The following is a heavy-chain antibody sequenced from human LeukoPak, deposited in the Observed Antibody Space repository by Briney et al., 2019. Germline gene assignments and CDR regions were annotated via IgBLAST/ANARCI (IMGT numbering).Heavy chain of an antibody. J-gene: IGHJ4*02. CDR1: GFTFSSHA. CDR3: ARDRSPGNFDY. CDR2: ISGSGGST. V-gene: IGHV3-23*01. D-gene: IGHD3-10*01. Sequence: GGSLRLSCAASGFTFSSHAMSWVRQAPGKGLEWVSGISGSGGSTYYADSVKGRFTISRDNSKNTLYLQMNSLRAEDTAVYYCARDRSPGNFDYWGQGTLVTVSS.